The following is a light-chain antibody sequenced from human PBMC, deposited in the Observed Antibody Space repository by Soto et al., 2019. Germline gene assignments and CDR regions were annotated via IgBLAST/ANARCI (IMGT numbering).Light chain of an antibody. CDR1: QSVNSN. J-gene: IGKJ5*01. Sequence: EIVMTQSPATLSVSPGERATLSCRASQSVNSNLAWYQQKPGQAPTLLISDASTKATDIADRLSSSGSGKEFTLTISNLQSEDFAVYYCQQFDTRPPVTFGQGTRLEI. V-gene: IGKV3-15*01. CDR3: QQFDTRPPVT. CDR2: DAS.